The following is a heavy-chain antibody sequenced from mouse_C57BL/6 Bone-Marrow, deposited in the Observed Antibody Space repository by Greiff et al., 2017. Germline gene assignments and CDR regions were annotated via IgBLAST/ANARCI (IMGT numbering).Heavy chain of an antibody. D-gene: IGHD2-5*01. CDR1: GYSFTDYN. V-gene: IGHV1-39*01. J-gene: IGHJ4*01. CDR3: AKADYSNLDYAMDY. CDR2: INPNYGTT. Sequence: VQLKQSGPELVKPGASVKISCKASGYSFTDYNMNWVKQSTGKSLEWIGVINPNYGTTSYNQKFKGKATLTVDQSSSTAYMQLNSLTSEDSAVYYCAKADYSNLDYAMDYWGQGTSVTVSS.